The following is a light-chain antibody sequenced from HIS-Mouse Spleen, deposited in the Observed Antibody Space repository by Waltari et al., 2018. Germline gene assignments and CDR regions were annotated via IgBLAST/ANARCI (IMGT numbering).Light chain of an antibody. CDR2: KDS. CDR3: QSADSSGTYVV. Sequence: SYELTQPPSVSVSPGQTARITCSGDALPNQYAYWYQQKPAQAPVLVIYKDSERPSGIPERFSGSSSGTTVTLTISGVQAEDEADYYCQSADSSGTYVVFGGGTKLTVL. V-gene: IGLV3-25*03. CDR1: ALPNQY. J-gene: IGLJ2*01.